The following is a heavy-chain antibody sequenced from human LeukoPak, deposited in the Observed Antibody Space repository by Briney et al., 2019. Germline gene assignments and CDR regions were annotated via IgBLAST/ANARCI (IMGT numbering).Heavy chain of an antibody. CDR2: IIPIFGTA. Sequence: SVKVSCKASGGTFSSYAISWVRQAPGQGLEWMGGIIPIFGTANYAQKFQGRVTITADESTSTAYMELSSLRSEDTAVYYCARDIVVVVAATGSYYHGMDVWGQGTTVTVSS. J-gene: IGHJ6*02. CDR3: ARDIVVVVAATGSYYHGMDV. D-gene: IGHD2-15*01. V-gene: IGHV1-69*13. CDR1: GGTFSSYA.